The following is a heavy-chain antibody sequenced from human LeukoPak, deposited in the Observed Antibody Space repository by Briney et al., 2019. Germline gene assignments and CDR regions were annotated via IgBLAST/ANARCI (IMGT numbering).Heavy chain of an antibody. J-gene: IGHJ2*01. D-gene: IGHD3-22*01. CDR3: ARIHSILYYYDSSGYYRTRRNTKAGNWYFDL. Sequence: ASGFTFSSXSXXXVRXAPGKGXXGXSYIXSXSSTINYXDSVXGGLTISRDNAKNSLYLQMNTLRAEDTAVYYCARIHSILYYYDSSGYYRTRRNTKAGNWYFDLWGRGTLVTVSS. V-gene: IGHV3-48*04. CDR2: IXSXSSTI. CDR1: GFTFSSXS.